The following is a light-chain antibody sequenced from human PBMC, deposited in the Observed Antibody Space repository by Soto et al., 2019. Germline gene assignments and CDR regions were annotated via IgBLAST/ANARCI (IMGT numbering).Light chain of an antibody. J-gene: IGKJ2*01. CDR1: QSVSSNY. V-gene: IGKV3-20*01. CDR3: QQYGSSPPKYT. CDR2: GAS. Sequence: EIVLTQSPGTLSLSPGQRATLSCRASQSVSSNYLGWYQQKPGQAPRLLIYGASHRATGIPERFSGSGSGTDFTLTISRLEPEDFAVYYCQQYGSSPPKYTFGQGTKLEIK.